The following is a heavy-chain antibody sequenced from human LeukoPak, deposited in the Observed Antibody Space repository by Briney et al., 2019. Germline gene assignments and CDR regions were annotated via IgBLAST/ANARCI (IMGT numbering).Heavy chain of an antibody. CDR3: ARERGYNYGYSDY. CDR2: ISSSGGTI. V-gene: IGHV3-48*02. D-gene: IGHD5-18*01. CDR1: GFSFSTYG. Sequence: GRSLRLSCVASGFSFSTYGMHWVRQAPGKGLEWVSYISSSGGTIYDADSVRGRFTISRDNAKNSLYLQMNSLRDEDTAVYYCARERGYNYGYSDYWGQGTLVTVSS. J-gene: IGHJ4*02.